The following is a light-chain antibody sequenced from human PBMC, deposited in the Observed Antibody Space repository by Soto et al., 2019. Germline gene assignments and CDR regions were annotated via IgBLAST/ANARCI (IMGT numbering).Light chain of an antibody. V-gene: IGKV3-11*01. CDR3: QQRSNWLT. J-gene: IGKJ4*01. Sequence: EIVLTQSPASLSLCPGERATLSCRASQSVDSHLVWYQQKPGQAPRLLIFGASNRATGIPARFSGSGSGTDFTLTISSLEPEDFAVYYCQQRSNWLTFGGGTKVDIK. CDR1: QSVDSH. CDR2: GAS.